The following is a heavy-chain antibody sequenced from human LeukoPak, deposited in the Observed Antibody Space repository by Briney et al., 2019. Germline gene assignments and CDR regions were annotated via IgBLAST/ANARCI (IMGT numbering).Heavy chain of an antibody. CDR1: GYTFTGYY. J-gene: IGHJ6*03. CDR3: ARAYYDILTGYYKGYYYYMDV. V-gene: IGHV1-2*02. CDR2: INPNSGGT. D-gene: IGHD3-9*01. Sequence: ASVKVSCKASGYTFTGYYMHWVRQAPGQGLEWMGWINPNSGGTNYAQKFQGRVTMTRDTSISTAYMELSRLRSDDTAVYYCARAYYDILTGYYKGYYYYMDVWGKGTTVTVSS.